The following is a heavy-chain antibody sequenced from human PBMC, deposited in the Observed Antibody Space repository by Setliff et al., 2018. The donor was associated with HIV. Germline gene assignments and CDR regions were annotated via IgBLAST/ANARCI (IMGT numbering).Heavy chain of an antibody. CDR3: VTSSSWSSRLNF. CDR1: GGPLSGHY. V-gene: IGHV4-34*01. J-gene: IGHJ4*02. Sequence: SETLSLTCAVYGGPLSGHYWSWIRQPPGQGLEWIGETSHSGKTNYNPSLKSRVTISVDTSKNQFSLKLTPVTAADTAVYYCVTSSSWSSRLNFWGPGMLVTVS. D-gene: IGHD2-2*01. CDR2: TSHSGKT.